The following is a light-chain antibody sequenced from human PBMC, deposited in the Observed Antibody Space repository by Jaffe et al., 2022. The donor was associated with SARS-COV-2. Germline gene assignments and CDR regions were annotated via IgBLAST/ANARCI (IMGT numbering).Light chain of an antibody. V-gene: IGKV4-1*01. CDR3: QQYYSTPPT. CDR1: QSLLYSSNNKNY. Sequence: DIVMTQSPDSLAVSLGERATINCRSSQSLLYSSNNKNYLAWYQHKLGQPPKLLIYWASTRESGVPDRFSGSGSGTDFTLTISSLQAEDVAVYYCQQYYSTPPTFGQGTKVEIK. CDR2: WAS. J-gene: IGKJ1*01.